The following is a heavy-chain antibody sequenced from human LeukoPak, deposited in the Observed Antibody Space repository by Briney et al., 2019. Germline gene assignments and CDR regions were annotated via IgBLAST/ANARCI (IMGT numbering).Heavy chain of an antibody. Sequence: GGSLRLSCAASGFTFSSYGMHWVRQAPGKGLEWVAVIWYDGSNKYYADSVKGRFTISRDNSKNTLYLQMNSLRAEDTAVYYCARSRDSNGYYFFYWGQGTLATVSS. CDR1: GFTFSSYG. V-gene: IGHV3-33*01. D-gene: IGHD3-22*01. CDR2: IWYDGSNK. CDR3: ARSRDSNGYYFFY. J-gene: IGHJ4*02.